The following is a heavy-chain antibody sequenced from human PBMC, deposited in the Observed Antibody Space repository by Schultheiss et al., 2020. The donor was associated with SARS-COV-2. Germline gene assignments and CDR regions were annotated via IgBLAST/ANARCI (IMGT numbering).Heavy chain of an antibody. Sequence: GGSLRLSCAASGFTFSTDGTHWVRQAPGKGLEWVASIKQDGSENYYVDSVKGRFTISRDNAKNSVYLQMNSLRVEDTALYYCAKDIGSYDYFGFDYWGQGTLVTVAS. J-gene: IGHJ4*02. CDR1: GFTFSTDG. CDR3: AKDIGSYDYFGFDY. V-gene: IGHV3-7*03. D-gene: IGHD3-16*01. CDR2: IKQDGSEN.